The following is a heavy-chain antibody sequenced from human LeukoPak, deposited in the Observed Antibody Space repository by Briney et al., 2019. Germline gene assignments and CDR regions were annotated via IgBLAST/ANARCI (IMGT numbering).Heavy chain of an antibody. D-gene: IGHD3-3*01. J-gene: IGHJ6*03. CDR1: GFTFSSYG. CDR2: ISSSSSYI. V-gene: IGHV3-21*01. CDR3: ARDGTIFGVAPPDYYYYMDV. Sequence: GGSLRLSCAASGFTFSSYGMNWVRQAPGKGLEWVSSISSSSSYIYYADSVKGRFTISRDNAKNSLYLQMNSLRAEDTAVYYCARDGTIFGVAPPDYYYYMDVWGKGTTVTVSS.